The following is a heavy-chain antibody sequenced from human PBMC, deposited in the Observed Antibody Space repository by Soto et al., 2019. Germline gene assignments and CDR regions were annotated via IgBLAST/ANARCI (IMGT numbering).Heavy chain of an antibody. D-gene: IGHD2-15*01. CDR3: AKDSGGSSGALGS. CDR2: ISYDGSNK. CDR1: GFTFSHYA. J-gene: IGHJ5*02. V-gene: IGHV3-30*18. Sequence: QVQLVESGGGVVQPGRSLRLSCAASGFTFSHYAMHWVRQAPGKGLEWVAVISYDGSNKYYADYVKGRLTISRDNSKNTLYLQMNSLRAEDTAVYYCAKDSGGSSGALGSWGQGTLVTVSS.